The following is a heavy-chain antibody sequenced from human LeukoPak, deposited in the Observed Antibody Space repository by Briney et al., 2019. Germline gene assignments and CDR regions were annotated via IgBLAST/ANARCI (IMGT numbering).Heavy chain of an antibody. D-gene: IGHD6-13*01. J-gene: IGHJ4*02. Sequence: SEILSLTCTVSGGSISSSSYYWGWIRQPPGKGLEWIGSIYYSGSTYYSPSLKSRVTISVDTSKNQFSLELNSVTAADTAVYYCARHLEYISSWKGYYFDYWGQGTLVTVSS. CDR3: ARHLEYISSWKGYYFDY. V-gene: IGHV4-39*01. CDR2: IYYSGST. CDR1: GGSISSSSYY.